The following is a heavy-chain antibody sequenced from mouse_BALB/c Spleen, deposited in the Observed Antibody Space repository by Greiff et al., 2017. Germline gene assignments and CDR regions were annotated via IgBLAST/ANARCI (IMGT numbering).Heavy chain of an antibody. J-gene: IGHJ3*01. CDR1: GFTFSSYA. Sequence: EVKLQESGGGLVKPGGSLKLSCAASGFTFSSYAMSWVRQSPEKRLEWVAEISSGGSYTYYPDTVTGRFTISRDNAKNTLYLEMSSLRSEDTAMYYCAGSWFAYWGQGTLVTVSA. V-gene: IGHV5-9-4*01. CDR2: ISSGGSYT. CDR3: AGSWFAY.